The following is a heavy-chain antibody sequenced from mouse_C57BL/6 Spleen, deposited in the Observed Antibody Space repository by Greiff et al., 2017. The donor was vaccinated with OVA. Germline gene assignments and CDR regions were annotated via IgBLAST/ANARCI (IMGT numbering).Heavy chain of an antibody. CDR3: ARDLTGTGAMDY. CDR2: ISDGGSYT. J-gene: IGHJ4*01. Sequence: DVMLVESGGGLVKPGGSLKLSCAASGFTFSSYAMSWVRQTPEKRLEWVATISDGGSYTYYPDNVKGRFTISRDNAKNNLYLQMSHLKSEDTAMYYCARDLTGTGAMDYWGQGTSVTVSS. CDR1: GFTFSSYA. V-gene: IGHV5-4*01. D-gene: IGHD4-1*01.